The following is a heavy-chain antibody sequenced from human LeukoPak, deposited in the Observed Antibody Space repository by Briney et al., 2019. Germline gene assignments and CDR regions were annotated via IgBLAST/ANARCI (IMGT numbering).Heavy chain of an antibody. D-gene: IGHD3-10*02. Sequence: GGSLRLSCAASGFTFSSYEMNWVRQAPGKGLEWVSYISSSGSTIYYADPVKGRFTISRDNAKNLLYLQMNSLRAEDTAVYYCAELGITMIGGVWGKGTTVTISS. CDR3: AELGITMIGGV. V-gene: IGHV3-48*03. CDR2: ISSSGSTI. J-gene: IGHJ6*04. CDR1: GFTFSSYE.